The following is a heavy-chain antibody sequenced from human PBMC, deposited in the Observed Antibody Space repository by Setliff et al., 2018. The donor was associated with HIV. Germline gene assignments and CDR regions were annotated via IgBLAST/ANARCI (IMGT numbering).Heavy chain of an antibody. CDR2: ISAYNGNT. CDR1: GYTFTNYG. Sequence: ASVKVSCKASGYTFTNYGISWVRQAPGQGLEWMGWISAYNGNTNYAQKLQGRVTMTTDTSTSTAYMELGSLRSDDTAVYYCARHKSQPYYFDYWGQGTLVTVSS. CDR3: ARHKSQPYYFDY. J-gene: IGHJ4*02. V-gene: IGHV1-18*01.